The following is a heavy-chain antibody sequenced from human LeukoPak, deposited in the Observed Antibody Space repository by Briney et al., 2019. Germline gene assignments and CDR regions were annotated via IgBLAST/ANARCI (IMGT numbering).Heavy chain of an antibody. CDR2: INPNSGGT. V-gene: IGHV1-2*02. CDR3: ARATRITGTTDWFDP. Sequence: ASVKVSCKGSGYTFTGYYMHWVRQAPGQGVEWMGWINPNSGGTNYAQKFQGRVTMTRDSSISTAYMELSRLRSDDTAVYYCARATRITGTTDWFDPWGQGTLVTVSS. D-gene: IGHD1-7*01. J-gene: IGHJ5*02. CDR1: GYTFTGYY.